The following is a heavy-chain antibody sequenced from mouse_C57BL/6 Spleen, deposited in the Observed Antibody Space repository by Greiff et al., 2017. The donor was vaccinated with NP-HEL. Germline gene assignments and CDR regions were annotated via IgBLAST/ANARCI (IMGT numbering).Heavy chain of an antibody. D-gene: IGHD1-1*01. V-gene: IGHV1-69*01. CDR2: IDPSDSYT. Sequence: VQLQQPGAELVMPGASVKLSCKASGYTFTSYWMHWVKQRPGQGLEWIGEIDPSDSYTNYNQKFKGKSTLTVDKSSSTAYMQLSSLTSEDSAVYYCARDYGSSYKRFDYWGQGTTLTVSS. CDR1: GYTFTSYW. CDR3: ARDYGSSYKRFDY. J-gene: IGHJ2*01.